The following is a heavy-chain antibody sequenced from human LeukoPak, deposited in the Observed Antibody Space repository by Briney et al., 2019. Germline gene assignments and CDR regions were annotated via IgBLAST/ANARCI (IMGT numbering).Heavy chain of an antibody. CDR2: IYYSGRT. CDR1: GGSISSGDXY. D-gene: IGHD4-23*01. V-gene: IGHV4-30-4*08. Sequence: PSQTLXXXXXVXGGSISSGDXYWRWVRQPPGTGLEWVGYIYYSGRTYYNPSLKSRVTISVDTSKNQFSLKLSSVTAADTAVYYCARDYGGNPDSSYFDYWGQGTLVTVSS. J-gene: IGHJ4*02. CDR3: ARDYGGNPDSSYFDY.